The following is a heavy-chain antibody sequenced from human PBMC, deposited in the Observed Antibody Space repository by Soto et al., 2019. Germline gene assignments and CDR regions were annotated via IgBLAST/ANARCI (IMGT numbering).Heavy chain of an antibody. Sequence: QVQLVQSGAEVKKPGASVKVSCKASGYTFTNYDISWVRQAPGQGLEWMGWISAYNGNTNYAQNLQGRVTMTTDTSTSTAYMERRRLRSDDTAVYYCAREGGDIVVVPAPGVRAFDIWGQGTMVTVSS. CDR1: GYTFTNYD. CDR3: AREGGDIVVVPAPGVRAFDI. J-gene: IGHJ3*02. D-gene: IGHD2-2*01. V-gene: IGHV1-18*01. CDR2: ISAYNGNT.